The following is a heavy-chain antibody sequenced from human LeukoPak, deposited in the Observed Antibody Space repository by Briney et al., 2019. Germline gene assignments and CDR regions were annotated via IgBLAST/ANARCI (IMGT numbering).Heavy chain of an antibody. CDR2: IKPDGSEE. Sequence: PGGSLRLSCAASGFTFSNYWMSWVRQAPGKGLEWVANIKPDGSEENYVDSVKGRFTISRDNAKNSLYLQMNSLRAEDTAVYYCARNKRGDFWGQGALVTVSS. J-gene: IGHJ4*02. D-gene: IGHD1/OR15-1a*01. CDR1: GFTFSNYW. CDR3: ARNKRGDF. V-gene: IGHV3-7*01.